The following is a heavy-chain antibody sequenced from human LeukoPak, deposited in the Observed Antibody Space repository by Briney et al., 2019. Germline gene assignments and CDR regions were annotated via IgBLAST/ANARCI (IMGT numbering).Heavy chain of an antibody. CDR1: GGSISSGGYY. D-gene: IGHD6-19*01. V-gene: IGHV4-30-2*01. Sequence: SETLSLTCTVSGGSISSGGYYWSWIRQPPGKGLEWIGYIYHSGSTYYNPSLKSRVIISVDRSKNQFSLKLSSVTAADTAVYYCARVYSSGSRAFQHWGQGTLVTVSS. CDR2: IYHSGST. J-gene: IGHJ1*01. CDR3: ARVYSSGSRAFQH.